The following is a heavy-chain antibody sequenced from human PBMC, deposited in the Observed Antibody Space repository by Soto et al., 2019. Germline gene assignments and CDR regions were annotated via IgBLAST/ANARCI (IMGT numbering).Heavy chain of an antibody. Sequence: GGSLRLCCAASGFTFSRYWVSWVRQAPGKGLEWVANIKQDGSEKYYVDSVKGRFTISRDNAKNSLCLQMNSLRAEDTAVYYCAVIYGMDVWGEGTTVTVSS. CDR2: IKQDGSEK. D-gene: IGHD2-21*01. V-gene: IGHV3-7*02. CDR1: GFTFSRYW. CDR3: AVIYGMDV. J-gene: IGHJ6*02.